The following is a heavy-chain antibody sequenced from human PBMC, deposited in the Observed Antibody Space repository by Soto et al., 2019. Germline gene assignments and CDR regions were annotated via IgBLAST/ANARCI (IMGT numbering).Heavy chain of an antibody. V-gene: IGHV4-31*02. D-gene: IGHD3-10*01. J-gene: IGHJ6*02. Sequence: QVQVQESGPGLVKPSQTLSLKCSVSGGSIGSRDYYWSWIRQHPEKGLEWIGSIYYNGNTDYNPSLRGRPTMSLDTSMNEFSLKLTSVTAADTAVYYCARDKGGAALKGSGMDVWGQGNTVTVS. CDR1: GGSIGSRDYY. CDR3: ARDKGGAALKGSGMDV. CDR2: IYYNGNT.